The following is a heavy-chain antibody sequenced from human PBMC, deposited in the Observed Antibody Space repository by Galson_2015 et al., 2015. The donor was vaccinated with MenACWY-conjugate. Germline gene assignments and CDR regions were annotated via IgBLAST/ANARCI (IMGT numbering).Heavy chain of an antibody. CDR3: ARVAAAATWVEYDF. CDR2: ISGYNGYT. D-gene: IGHD6-13*01. V-gene: IGHV1-18*01. J-gene: IGHJ4*02. CDR1: GYTLNSYG. Sequence: SVKVSCKASGYTLNSYGFTWVRQAPGQGLEWMGWISGYNGYTTYAQSLQDRVTMTTDTSTSTAYMELRSLRSDDTAVYYCARVAAAATWVEYDFWGQGTLVTVTS.